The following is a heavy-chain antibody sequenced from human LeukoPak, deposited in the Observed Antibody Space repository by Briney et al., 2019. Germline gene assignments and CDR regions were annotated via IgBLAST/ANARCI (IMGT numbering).Heavy chain of an antibody. CDR1: GFAFSNYG. V-gene: IGHV3-30*18. CDR3: AKPGTLGSPVAWFDP. J-gene: IGHJ5*02. CDR2: ISYDGNKQ. D-gene: IGHD6-19*01. Sequence: GGSLRLSCAASGFAFSNYGIHWVRQAPGKGLEWVAVISYDGNKQYYADSVKGRFTISRDNSKNTLYLQMNSLRAEDTAVYYCAKPGTLGSPVAWFDPWGQGTLVTVSS.